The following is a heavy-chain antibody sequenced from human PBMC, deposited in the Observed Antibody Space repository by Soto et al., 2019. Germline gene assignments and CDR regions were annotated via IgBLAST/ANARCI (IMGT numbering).Heavy chain of an antibody. CDR3: ARSLAVIFLFDY. CDR2: ISDMAAFT. J-gene: IGHJ4*02. V-gene: IGHV3-11*03. Sequence: GGSLRLSCAASGFPFSDYYMGWVRQCPGKGREWVSFISDMAAFTSYADSVKGTFNVSRDKANISLYLRLKGVTAEDNSVYFCARSLAVIFLFDYWGPGSLVTVYS. CDR1: GFPFSDYY.